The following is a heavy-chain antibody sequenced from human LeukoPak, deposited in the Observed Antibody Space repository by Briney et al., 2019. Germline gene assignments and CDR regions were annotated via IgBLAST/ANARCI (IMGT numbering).Heavy chain of an antibody. CDR3: ARDSRVGSGRYDYYYYGMDV. CDR1: GGSISSYY. D-gene: IGHD6-19*01. CDR2: IYYSGST. Sequence: SETLSLTCTVSGGSISSYYWSWIRQPPGKGLEWIGYIYYSGSTNYNPSLKSRVTISVDTSKNQFSLKLSSVTAADTAVYYRARDSRVGSGRYDYYYYGMDVWGQGTTVTVSS. V-gene: IGHV4-59*01. J-gene: IGHJ6*02.